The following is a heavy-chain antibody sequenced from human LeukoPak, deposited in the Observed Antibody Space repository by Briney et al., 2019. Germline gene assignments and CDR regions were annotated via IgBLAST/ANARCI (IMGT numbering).Heavy chain of an antibody. Sequence: ASVKVSCKASGYTFTSYAMHWVRQAPGQRLEWMGWINAGNGNTKYSQKFQGRVTITRETSASTAYMELSSLRSEDTAVYYCARVTMVRGVISAFDIWGQGTMVTVSS. CDR1: GYTFTSYA. J-gene: IGHJ3*02. D-gene: IGHD3-10*01. V-gene: IGHV1-3*01. CDR3: ARVTMVRGVISAFDI. CDR2: INAGNGNT.